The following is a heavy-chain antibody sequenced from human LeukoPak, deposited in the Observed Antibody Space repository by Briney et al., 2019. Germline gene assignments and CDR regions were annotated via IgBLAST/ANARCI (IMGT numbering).Heavy chain of an antibody. D-gene: IGHD2-2*01. V-gene: IGHV4-61*02. J-gene: IGHJ3*02. CDR3: AREGYCSSTSGNDI. CDR2: IYTSGSS. Sequence: SETLSLTCTVSRGSNSSGSYYWSWIRPPAGNRLEWIGRIYTSGSSNYNPSRKSRVTISVDTSKNQCSRTPSSVTAADTAAYYCAREGYCSSTSGNDIWGQGTMVTVSS. CDR1: RGSNSSGSYY.